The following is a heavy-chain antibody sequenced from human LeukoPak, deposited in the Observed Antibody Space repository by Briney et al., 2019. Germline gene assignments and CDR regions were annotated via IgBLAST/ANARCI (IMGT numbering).Heavy chain of an antibody. Sequence: GGSLRLSCAASGFTFSSYWMHWVRQAPGKGLVWVSRIESDGSSTSYADSVKGRVTISRDNAKNTLYLQMNRLRAEDTAVYYCARGFSSGSSLPFDYWGQETLVTVSS. D-gene: IGHD3-10*01. CDR3: ARGFSSGSSLPFDY. CDR1: GFTFSSYW. V-gene: IGHV3-74*01. CDR2: IESDGSST. J-gene: IGHJ4*02.